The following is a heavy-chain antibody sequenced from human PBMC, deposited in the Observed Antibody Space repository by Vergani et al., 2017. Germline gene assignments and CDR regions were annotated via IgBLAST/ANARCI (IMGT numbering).Heavy chain of an antibody. CDR2: MYHSGST. D-gene: IGHD3-10*01. V-gene: IGHV4-61*01. CDR3: GRVADFYGLGSRLLDL. Sequence: QVNLQESGPGLVKPSETLSLTCAVSGDSISSGNNWSWIRQPPGKELEWIGYMYHSGSTNYNPSLETRVTISGDTSKNQFSLKLNSVTAADTAVYHCGRVADFYGLGSRLLDLWGQGILVTVSS. CDR1: GDSISSGNN. J-gene: IGHJ5*02.